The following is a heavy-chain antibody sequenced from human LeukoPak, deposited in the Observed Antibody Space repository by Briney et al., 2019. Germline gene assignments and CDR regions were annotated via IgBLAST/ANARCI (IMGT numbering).Heavy chain of an antibody. Sequence: PAETLSLTCTVPGGSISSYYWRWIRQPAGKGLEWIGCIYTSGSTNYNPSLKSRVTMSVDTSKNQFSLKLSSVTAADTAVYYCARDGTKDYDFWSGYYNYYYYGMDVWGQGTTVTVSS. D-gene: IGHD3-3*01. V-gene: IGHV4-4*07. J-gene: IGHJ6*02. CDR2: IYTSGST. CDR1: GGSISSYY. CDR3: ARDGTKDYDFWSGYYNYYYYGMDV.